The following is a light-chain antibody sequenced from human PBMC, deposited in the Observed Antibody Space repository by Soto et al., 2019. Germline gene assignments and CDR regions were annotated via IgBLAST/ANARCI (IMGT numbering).Light chain of an antibody. CDR1: NIGSKS. J-gene: IGLJ3*02. V-gene: IGLV3-21*02. CDR3: QVWDSGSDHPV. Sequence: SYELTQPPSVSVAPGQTARFTCGGNNIGSKSVHWCQQKPGQAPVLVVYDDTDRPSGIPERFSGSNSGNTATLTISRVEAGDEADYYCQVWDSGSDHPVFGGGTKLTVL. CDR2: DDT.